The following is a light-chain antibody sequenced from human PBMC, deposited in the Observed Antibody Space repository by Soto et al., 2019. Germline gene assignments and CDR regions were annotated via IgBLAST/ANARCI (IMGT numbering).Light chain of an antibody. V-gene: IGKV3-20*01. J-gene: IGKJ1*01. Sequence: EIVLTQSPGTLSLSPVERATLSCRASQSVSSSYLAWYQQKPGQAPRLLIYGASSRATGIPDRFSGSGSGTDFTLTISRLEPEDFAVYYCQQYGGTFGQGTKVDIK. CDR2: GAS. CDR1: QSVSSSY. CDR3: QQYGGT.